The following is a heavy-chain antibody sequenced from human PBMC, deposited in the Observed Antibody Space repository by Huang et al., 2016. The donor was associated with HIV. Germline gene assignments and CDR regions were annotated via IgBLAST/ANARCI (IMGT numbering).Heavy chain of an antibody. V-gene: IGHV4-34*02. Sequence: QVQLEQWGAGLLKPSETLSLTCAVYGGSFSGYFWNWIRQSPGKGLEWIGQINHAGVTDYNPSRKSRATISVDTSKNQFSLKLTSVTAADTAIYYCAREIMISFGGPFDSWGHGNLVTVSS. J-gene: IGHJ5*01. CDR1: GGSFSGYF. CDR2: INHAGVT. CDR3: AREIMISFGGPFDS. D-gene: IGHD3-16*01.